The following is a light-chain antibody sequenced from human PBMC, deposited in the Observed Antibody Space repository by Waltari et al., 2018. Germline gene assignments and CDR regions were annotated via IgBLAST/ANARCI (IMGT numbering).Light chain of an antibody. Sequence: HSPLTHPASVSGSPGQSITISCTVPTTDVGGYTYLSWYQQHPGKAPKLMIYEVSNRPSGVSNRFSGSKSGNTASLTISGLQAEDEADYYCISYTSITTVFGGGTKLTVL. CDR3: ISYTSITTV. CDR2: EVS. V-gene: IGLV2-14*01. J-gene: IGLJ2*01. CDR1: TTDVGGYTY.